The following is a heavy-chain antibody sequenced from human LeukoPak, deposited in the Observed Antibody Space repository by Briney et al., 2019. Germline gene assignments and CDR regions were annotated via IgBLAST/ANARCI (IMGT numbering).Heavy chain of an antibody. Sequence: GGSLRLSCAASGFTFSGYAMHWVRQAPGKGLEWVAVISYDGSNKYYADSVKGRFTISRDNSKNTLYLQMNSLRAEDTAVYYCARTSGSYSLAPLDYWGQGTLVTVST. CDR1: GFTFSGYA. V-gene: IGHV3-30-3*01. J-gene: IGHJ4*02. CDR3: ARTSGSYSLAPLDY. CDR2: ISYDGSNK. D-gene: IGHD1-26*01.